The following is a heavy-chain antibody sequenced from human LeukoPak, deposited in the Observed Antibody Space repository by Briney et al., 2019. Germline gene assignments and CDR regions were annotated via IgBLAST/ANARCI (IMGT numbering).Heavy chain of an antibody. CDR1: GGSISSYY. J-gene: IGHJ4*02. Sequence: SETLSLTCTVSGGSISSYYWSWIRQPPGKGLEWIGYIYHSGSTYYNPSLKSRVTISVDRSKNQFSLKLSSVTAADTAVYYCATEGGAPPPDYWGQGTLVTVSS. CDR3: ATEGGAPPPDY. V-gene: IGHV4-59*12. D-gene: IGHD1-26*01. CDR2: IYHSGST.